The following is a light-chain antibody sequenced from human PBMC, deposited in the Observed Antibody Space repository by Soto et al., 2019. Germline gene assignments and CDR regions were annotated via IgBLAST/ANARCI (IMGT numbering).Light chain of an antibody. Sequence: DIQMTQSPSSLSASVGDRVMITCRASQSITGYLNWYQQKPGKAPKLLIYAASNLQSGVPSRFSGSGSGTDFTLTISSQQPEDFATYFCQQSQNSPYTFGQGTKLEIK. CDR2: AAS. CDR3: QQSQNSPYT. CDR1: QSITGY. J-gene: IGKJ2*01. V-gene: IGKV1-39*01.